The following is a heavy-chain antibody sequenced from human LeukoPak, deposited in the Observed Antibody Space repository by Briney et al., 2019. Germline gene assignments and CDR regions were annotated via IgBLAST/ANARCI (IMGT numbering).Heavy chain of an antibody. Sequence: RGESLKISCKGSGYSFTSYWIGWVRRMPGKGLEWMGIIYPGDSDTRYSPSFQGQVTISVDKSISTAYLQLSSLKASDTAMYYCSRQGSGTTSWHTIDSWGLGTLVTVSS. CDR1: GYSFTSYW. V-gene: IGHV5-51*01. J-gene: IGHJ4*02. CDR3: SRQGSGTTSWHTIDS. CDR2: IYPGDSDT. D-gene: IGHD2-2*01.